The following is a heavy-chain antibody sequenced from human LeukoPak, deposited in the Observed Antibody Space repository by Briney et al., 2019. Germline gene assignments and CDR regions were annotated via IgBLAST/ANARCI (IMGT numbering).Heavy chain of an antibody. D-gene: IGHD5-24*01. J-gene: IGHJ6*03. CDR1: GGTFSSYA. Sequence: SVKVSCKASGGTFSSYAISWVRQAPGQGLEWMGGIIPIFGTANYAQKFQGRVTITADKSTSTAYMELSSLRSEDTAVYYCASMRRDGYNHPYYYYYYMDVWGKGTTVTVSS. CDR3: ASMRRDGYNHPYYYYYYMDV. V-gene: IGHV1-69*06. CDR2: IIPIFGTA.